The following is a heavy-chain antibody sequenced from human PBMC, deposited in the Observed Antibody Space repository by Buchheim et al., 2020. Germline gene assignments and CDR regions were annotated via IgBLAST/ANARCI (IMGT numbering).Heavy chain of an antibody. CDR2: ISYDGSNK. J-gene: IGHJ4*02. V-gene: IGHV3-30*04. CDR1: GFTFSSYA. D-gene: IGHD6-13*01. Sequence: QVQLVESGGGVVQPGRSLRLSCAASGFTFSSYAMHWVRQAPGKGLEWVAVISYDGSNKYYADSVKGRFTISRENSKNTLYLQMNSLRAEDTAVYYCARDPGIAAAGIDYWGQGTL. CDR3: ARDPGIAAAGIDY.